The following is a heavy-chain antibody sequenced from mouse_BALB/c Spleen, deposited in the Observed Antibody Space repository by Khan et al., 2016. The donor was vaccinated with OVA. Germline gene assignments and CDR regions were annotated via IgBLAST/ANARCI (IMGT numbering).Heavy chain of an antibody. CDR3: ARHLINFDY. J-gene: IGHJ2*01. Sequence: QVQLKQSGAELVNPGPSVNLSCKASGYTLTSYWTYWGMQRLGQGLQWIGDINPSNGRTNYNEKLKSKATLTVDKSSSTAYMQLSSPTSEDSAVYLCARHLINFDYWGQGTTLTVSS. V-gene: IGHV1S81*02. CDR1: GYTLTSYW. CDR2: INPSNGRT.